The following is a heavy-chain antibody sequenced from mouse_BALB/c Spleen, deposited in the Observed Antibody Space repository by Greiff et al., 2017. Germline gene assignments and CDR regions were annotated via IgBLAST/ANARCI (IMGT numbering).Heavy chain of an antibody. V-gene: IGHV5-6-3*01. J-gene: IGHJ2*01. CDR2: INSNGGST. CDR1: GFTFSSFG. D-gene: IGHD2-3*01. Sequence: EVPLVESGGGLVQPGGSLKLSCAASGFTFSSFGMSWVRQTPDKRLELVATINSNGGSTYYPDSVKGRITISRDNAKNTLYLQMSSLKSEDTAMYYCARGGGYYPLCEYWGQGTTRTVSS. CDR3: ARGGGYYPLCEY.